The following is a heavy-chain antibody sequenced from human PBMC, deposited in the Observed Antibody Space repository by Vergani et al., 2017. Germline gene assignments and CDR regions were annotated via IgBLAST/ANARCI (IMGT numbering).Heavy chain of an antibody. D-gene: IGHD3-10*01. Sequence: EVQLVESGGGLVQPGGSLRLSCAASGFTFSSYAMSWVRQAPGKGLEWVSAISGSGGSTYYADSVKGRFTISRDNSKNTLYLQMNSLRAEDTAVYYCAKVIPRSMVRGVISLDYWGQGTLVTVSS. CDR2: ISGSGGST. J-gene: IGHJ4*02. CDR3: AKVIPRSMVRGVISLDY. V-gene: IGHV3-23*04. CDR1: GFTFSSYA.